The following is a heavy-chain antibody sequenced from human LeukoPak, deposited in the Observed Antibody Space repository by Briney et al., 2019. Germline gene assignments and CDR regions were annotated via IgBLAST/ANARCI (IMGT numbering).Heavy chain of an antibody. Sequence: GGSPRLSCAASGFIFTNYFMSWVRQAPGKGLEWVASIKHDGSEKYYVDSVRGRFTISRDNTMNSLYLQMSSLRAEDTAVYYCATDRGWRTSGYYLYYFEHWGQGTLVTYSS. V-gene: IGHV3-7*01. CDR3: ATDRGWRTSGYYLYYFEH. CDR2: IKHDGSEK. CDR1: GFIFTNYF. D-gene: IGHD3-3*01. J-gene: IGHJ4*02.